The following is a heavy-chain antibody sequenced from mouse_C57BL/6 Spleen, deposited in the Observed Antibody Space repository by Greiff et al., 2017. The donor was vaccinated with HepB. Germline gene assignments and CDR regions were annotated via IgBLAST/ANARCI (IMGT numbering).Heavy chain of an antibody. D-gene: IGHD2-5*01. CDR1: GFTFSSYA. J-gene: IGHJ1*03. CDR3: TRVYYSNYDWYFDV. CDR2: ISSGGDYI. Sequence: EVKLMESGEGLVKPGGSLKLSCAASGFTFSSYAMSWVRQTPEKRLEWVAYISSGGDYIYYADTVKGRFTISRDNARNTLYLQMSSLKSEDTAMYYCTRVYYSNYDWYFDVWGTGTTVTVSS. V-gene: IGHV5-9-1*02.